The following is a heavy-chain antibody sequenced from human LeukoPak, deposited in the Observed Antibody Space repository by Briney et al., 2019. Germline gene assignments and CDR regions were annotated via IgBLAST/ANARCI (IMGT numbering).Heavy chain of an antibody. CDR1: GGSISNYY. CDR3: ARDSGGWGYYYCMDV. V-gene: IGHV4-59*01. D-gene: IGHD6-19*01. Sequence: SETLSLTCTVSGGSISNYYWSWIRQPPGKGLEWIGYIYYSGSTNYNPSLKSRVTISVDTSKNQFSLKLSSVTAADTAVYYCARDSGGWGYYYCMDVWGKGTTVTVSS. J-gene: IGHJ6*03. CDR2: IYYSGST.